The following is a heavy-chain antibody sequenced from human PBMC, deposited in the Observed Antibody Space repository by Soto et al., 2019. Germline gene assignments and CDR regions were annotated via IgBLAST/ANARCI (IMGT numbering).Heavy chain of an antibody. D-gene: IGHD3-10*01. Sequence: QVQLVQSGAEVKKPGSSVKVSCKASGGTFSSYAISWVRQAPGQGLEWMGGIIPIFGTANYAQKFQGRVTITADKSTSAAYMELSSLRYEDTAVYYCARDQHMYGSGSWTWFDPWGQGTLVTVSS. CDR1: GGTFSSYA. J-gene: IGHJ5*02. CDR2: IIPIFGTA. V-gene: IGHV1-69*06. CDR3: ARDQHMYGSGSWTWFDP.